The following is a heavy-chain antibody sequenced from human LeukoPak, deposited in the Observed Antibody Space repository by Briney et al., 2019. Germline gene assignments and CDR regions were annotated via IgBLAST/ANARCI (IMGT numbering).Heavy chain of an antibody. CDR1: GFTFSSYG. V-gene: IGHV3-23*01. D-gene: IGHD6-19*01. CDR3: AKDGPYIAVAGDLQPGGQDYFDY. J-gene: IGHJ4*02. CDR2: ISAGGSST. Sequence: GGTLRLSCAASGFTFSSYGMSWVRQAPGKGLEWVSAISAGGSSTYYADSVKGRFTISRDNSKNTLYLQMNSLRAEDTAVYYCAKDGPYIAVAGDLQPGGQDYFDYWGQGTLVTVSS.